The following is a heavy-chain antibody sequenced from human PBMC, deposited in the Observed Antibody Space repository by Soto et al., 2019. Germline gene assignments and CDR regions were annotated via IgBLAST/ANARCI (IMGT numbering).Heavy chain of an antibody. V-gene: IGHV3-48*02. CDR3: ARDLDGLYSSSWSRTVFDY. Sequence: GGSLRLSCAASGFTFSSYSMNWVRQAPGKGLEWVSYISSSSSTIYYADSVKGRFTISRDNAKNSLYLQMNSLRDEDTAVYYCARDLDGLYSSSWSRTVFDYWGQGTLVTVSS. J-gene: IGHJ4*02. D-gene: IGHD6-13*01. CDR1: GFTFSSYS. CDR2: ISSSSSTI.